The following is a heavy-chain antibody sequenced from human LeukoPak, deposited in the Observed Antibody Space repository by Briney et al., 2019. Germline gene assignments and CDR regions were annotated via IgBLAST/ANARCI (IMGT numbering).Heavy chain of an antibody. V-gene: IGHV4-38-2*01. CDR3: ARVEMATITRFDP. CDR1: GGSFSGYY. Sequence: SETLSLTCAVYGGSFSGYYWGWIRQPPGKGLEWIGSIYHSGSTYYNPSLKSRVTISVDTSKNQFSLKLSSVTAADTAVYYCARVEMATITRFDPWGQGALVTVSS. D-gene: IGHD5-24*01. CDR2: IYHSGST. J-gene: IGHJ5*02.